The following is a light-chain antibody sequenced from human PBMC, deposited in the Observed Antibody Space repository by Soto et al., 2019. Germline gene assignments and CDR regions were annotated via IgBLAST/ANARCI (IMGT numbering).Light chain of an antibody. J-gene: IGLJ1*01. CDR1: SSNIGAGYD. CDR2: SNF. CDR3: QSYDSSLSGYV. Sequence: QAVVTQPPSVSGAPGQRVTISCTGSSSNIGAGYDVHGYQQLPGTAPKLLIYSNFNRPSGVPDRFSGSKSGTSASLAITGLQAEDEADFYCQSYDSSLSGYVFGTGTKLTVL. V-gene: IGLV1-40*01.